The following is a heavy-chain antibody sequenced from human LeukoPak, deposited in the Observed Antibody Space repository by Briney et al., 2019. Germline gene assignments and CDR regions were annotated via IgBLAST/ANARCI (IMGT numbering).Heavy chain of an antibody. Sequence: GGSLRLSCAASGFTFSSYGMHWVRQAPGKGLEWVANINKDGSDKYYVDSVNGRFTISRDNAKNSVYLQMNSLRAEDTAVYYCARERSAGDYWGQGLLVTVSS. CDR1: GFTFSSYG. J-gene: IGHJ4*02. V-gene: IGHV3-7*01. CDR3: ARERSAGDY. CDR2: INKDGSDK.